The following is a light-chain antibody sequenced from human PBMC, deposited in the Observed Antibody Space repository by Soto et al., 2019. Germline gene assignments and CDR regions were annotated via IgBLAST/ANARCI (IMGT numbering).Light chain of an antibody. Sequence: SVLTQSTGTLSWSPGERATLSCRASQSVSSTYLAWYQQKPGLAPRLLIYDASSRATGIPDRFSGSGSGTDFTLTISRLEPEDFAVYYCQQYGSSPVTFGQGTKVDIK. CDR2: DAS. J-gene: IGKJ1*01. CDR1: QSVSSTY. CDR3: QQYGSSPVT. V-gene: IGKV3D-20*01.